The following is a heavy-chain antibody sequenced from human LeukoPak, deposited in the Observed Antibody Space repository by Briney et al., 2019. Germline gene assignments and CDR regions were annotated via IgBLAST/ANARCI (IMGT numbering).Heavy chain of an antibody. CDR1: GFTFSSYS. CDR2: ISSSSSYI. CDR3: ARDPGDSGYDPV. D-gene: IGHD5-12*01. J-gene: IGHJ4*02. V-gene: IGHV3-21*01. Sequence: GGSLRLSCAASGFTFSSYSMNWVRQAPGKGLEWVSSISSSSSYIYYADSVKGRFTISRDNAKNSLYLQMNSLRAEDTAVYYCARDPGDSGYDPVWGQGTLVTVSS.